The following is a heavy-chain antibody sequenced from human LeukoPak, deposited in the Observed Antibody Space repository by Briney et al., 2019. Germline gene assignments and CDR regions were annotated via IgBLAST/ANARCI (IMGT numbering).Heavy chain of an antibody. D-gene: IGHD6-19*01. V-gene: IGHV3-23*01. CDR1: GFTFSNYG. CDR2: VSTTGGST. Sequence: GGSLRLSCAASGFTFSNYGMSWVRQAPGKGLEWVSTVSTTGGSTYYADSVKGRFTISRDNSKDTLYLQMNSLRAEDTAVYYCAKCSGWFVRGKDYYYYYMDVWGKGTTVTVSS. CDR3: AKCSGWFVRGKDYYYYYMDV. J-gene: IGHJ6*03.